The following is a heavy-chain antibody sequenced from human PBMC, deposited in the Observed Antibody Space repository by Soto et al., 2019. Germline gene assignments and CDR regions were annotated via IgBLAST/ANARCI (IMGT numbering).Heavy chain of an antibody. CDR3: ASERSSGAFDI. D-gene: IGHD1-26*01. V-gene: IGHV1-8*01. Sequence: QVQLVQSGAEVKKPGASVKVSCKTSGYTFTSYDINWVRQATGQGLEWMGWMNPNSGTTAYAQKFQGRVTITRNTSRSTAYMELSSLGSEDTAVYCCASERSSGAFDIWGQGTMVTVSS. CDR1: GYTFTSYD. CDR2: MNPNSGTT. J-gene: IGHJ3*02.